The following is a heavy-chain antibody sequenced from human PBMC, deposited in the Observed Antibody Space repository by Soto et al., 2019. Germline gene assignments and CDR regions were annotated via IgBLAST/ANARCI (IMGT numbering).Heavy chain of an antibody. CDR1: GFTFSSYA. D-gene: IGHD3-10*01. CDR3: SGGHPYYYYGMDV. Sequence: VQLVESGGGVVQPGRSLRLSCAASGFTFSSYAMHWVRQAPGKGLEWVAVISYDGSNKYYADSVKGRFTISRDNSKNTLYLQMNSLRAEDTAVYSCSGGHPYYYYGMDVWGQGTTVTVSS. CDR2: ISYDGSNK. V-gene: IGHV3-30-3*01. J-gene: IGHJ6*02.